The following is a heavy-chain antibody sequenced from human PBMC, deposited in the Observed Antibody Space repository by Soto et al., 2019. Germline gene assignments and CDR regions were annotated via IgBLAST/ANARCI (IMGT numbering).Heavy chain of an antibody. D-gene: IGHD1-1*01. V-gene: IGHV3-33*08. Sequence: SLRLSCVASGFSFITYGMHWVRQAPGKGLEWVAVVSSDGTRKFYADSVNGRFSISRDNSMNTVYLQMNSLRVEDTAIYYCAFAEIPRKNWHFDYWGQGTLVTVSS. CDR3: AFAEIPRKNWHFDY. CDR2: VSSDGTRK. J-gene: IGHJ4*02. CDR1: GFSFITYG.